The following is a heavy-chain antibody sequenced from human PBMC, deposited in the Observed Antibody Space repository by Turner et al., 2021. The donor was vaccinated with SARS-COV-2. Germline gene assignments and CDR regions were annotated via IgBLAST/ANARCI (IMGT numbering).Heavy chain of an antibody. V-gene: IGHV3-33*08. D-gene: IGHD3-22*01. CDR1: GFTFSIFG. Sequence: QVQLVESGGGVVQPGGSLRLSCAASGFTFSIFGMHWVRQAPGKGLEWVAYISPGGGERYYPDSVKGRFTISRDDSRNTVFLQMNTLTAGDTAVYYCARDSDGSGCLSSLDVWGQGTLVTVSS. CDR3: ARDSDGSGCLSSLDV. J-gene: IGHJ4*02. CDR2: ISPGGGER.